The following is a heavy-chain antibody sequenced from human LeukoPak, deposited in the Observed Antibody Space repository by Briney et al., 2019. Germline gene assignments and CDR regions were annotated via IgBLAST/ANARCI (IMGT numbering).Heavy chain of an antibody. V-gene: IGHV3-33*01. CDR3: ARERQQLAYFDY. CDR2: IWYDGSNK. J-gene: IGHJ4*02. D-gene: IGHD6-13*01. Sequence: GRSLRLSCAASGFTFSSYGMHWVRQAPGKGLEWVAVIWYDGSNKYYADSVKGRFTISRDNSKNTLYLQVNSLRAEDTAVYYCARERQQLAYFDYWGQGTLVTVSS. CDR1: GFTFSSYG.